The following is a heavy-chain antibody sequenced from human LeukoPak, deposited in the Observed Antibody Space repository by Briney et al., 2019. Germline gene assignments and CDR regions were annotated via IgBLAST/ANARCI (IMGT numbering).Heavy chain of an antibody. CDR2: ISSSSSYI. V-gene: IGHV3-21*04. Sequence: GGSLRLSCAASGFTFSSYSMNWVRQAPGXGPEWASSISSSSSYIYYADSVKGRFTISRDNAKNSLYLQMNSLRAEDTAVYYCAKDLKWFQVFDPWGQGTLVTVSS. CDR1: GFTFSSYS. J-gene: IGHJ5*02. D-gene: IGHD3-22*01. CDR3: AKDLKWFQVFDP.